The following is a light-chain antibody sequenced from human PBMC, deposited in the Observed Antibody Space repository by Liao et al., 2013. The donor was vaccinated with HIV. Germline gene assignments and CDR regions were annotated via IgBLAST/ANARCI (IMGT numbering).Light chain of an antibody. CDR3: YSAPDGGLRM. Sequence: SYVLTQSPSTSVAPGKTATITCGGDSIGSKSVHWYQQKPGQAPVLVIYYDSDRPSGIPERFSGSTSGTTVTLIISGAQVEDEAVYYCYSAPDGGLRMFGGGTKLTVL. J-gene: IGLJ3*02. V-gene: IGLV3-21*01. CDR2: YDS. CDR1: SIGSKS.